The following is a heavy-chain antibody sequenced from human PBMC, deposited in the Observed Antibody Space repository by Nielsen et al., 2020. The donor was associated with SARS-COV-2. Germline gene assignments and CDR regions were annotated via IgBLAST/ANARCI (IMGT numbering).Heavy chain of an antibody. J-gene: IGHJ3*02. V-gene: IGHV6-1*01. D-gene: IGHD3-3*01. Sequence: WIRQSPSRGLEWLGRTYYRSKWYNDYAVSVKSRITINPDTSKNQFSLHLNSVTPEDTAVYYCARERGDFWSGYYLPSVGAFDIWGQGTMVTVSS. CDR2: TYYRSKWYN. CDR3: ARERGDFWSGYYLPSVGAFDI.